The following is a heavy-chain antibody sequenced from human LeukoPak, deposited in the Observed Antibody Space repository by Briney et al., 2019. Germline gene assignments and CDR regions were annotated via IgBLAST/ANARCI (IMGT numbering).Heavy chain of an antibody. Sequence: SVKVSCKASGGTFSSYAISWVRQAPGQGLEWMGGIISIFGTANYAQKFQGRVTITTDESTSTAYMELSSLRSEDTAVYYCARSYCSSTSCLYYYYYYMDVWGKGTTVTVSS. CDR2: IISIFGTA. V-gene: IGHV1-69*05. CDR3: ARSYCSSTSCLYYYYYYMDV. J-gene: IGHJ6*03. D-gene: IGHD2-2*01. CDR1: GGTFSSYA.